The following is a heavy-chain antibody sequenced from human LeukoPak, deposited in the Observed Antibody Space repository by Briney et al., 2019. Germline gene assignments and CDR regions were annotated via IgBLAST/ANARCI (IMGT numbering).Heavy chain of an antibody. D-gene: IGHD2-2*01. Sequence: GGSLRLSCAASGFTFSSYAMSWVRQAPGKGLEWVSAISGSGGSTYYADSVKGRFTISRDNSKNTLYLQMNSLRAEDTAVYYCAKAGNLRQYQLLSYYYYMDVWGKGTTVTVSS. V-gene: IGHV3-23*01. J-gene: IGHJ6*03. CDR2: ISGSGGST. CDR3: AKAGNLRQYQLLSYYYYMDV. CDR1: GFTFSSYA.